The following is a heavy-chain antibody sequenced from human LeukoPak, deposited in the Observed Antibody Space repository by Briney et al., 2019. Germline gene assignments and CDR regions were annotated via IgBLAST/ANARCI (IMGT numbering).Heavy chain of an antibody. V-gene: IGHV5-51*01. Sequence: GESLKISCKGSGYSFTNYWIGWVRQMPGKGLEWMGIIYPGDSHTRYGPSFQGQVTISADKSISTAYLQWSSLKASDTAMYYCARRVWCSTTSCYTPFDYWGQGTLVTVSS. CDR2: IYPGDSHT. J-gene: IGHJ4*02. D-gene: IGHD2-2*02. CDR3: ARRVWCSTTSCYTPFDY. CDR1: GYSFTNYW.